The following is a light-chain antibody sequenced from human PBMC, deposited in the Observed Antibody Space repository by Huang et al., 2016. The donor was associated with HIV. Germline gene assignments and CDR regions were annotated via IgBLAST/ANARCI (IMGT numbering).Light chain of an antibody. V-gene: IGKV4-1*01. Sequence: DIVMNQSPDSLTVSLCERATINCRSIQSLFFSSNKRSYLAWYPTKPGQPPKLVSYCASARASGVPDRVSGSGSETHFTLTINSLQAEDVAVYYCQQYYHNPLTFGGGTKVEI. CDR1: QSLFFSSNKRSY. CDR2: CAS. J-gene: IGKJ4*01. CDR3: QQYYHNPLT.